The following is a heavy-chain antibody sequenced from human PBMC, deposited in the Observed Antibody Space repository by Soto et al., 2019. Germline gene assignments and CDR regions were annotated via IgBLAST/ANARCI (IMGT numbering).Heavy chain of an antibody. J-gene: IGHJ4*02. CDR1: GFNVGAFA. CDR3: TRETVAGITGLDY. V-gene: IGHV3-23*01. D-gene: IGHD1-20*01. CDR2: ISVSDAFI. Sequence: GGSLRLSCAASGFNVGAFAVNWVRQAPGKGLEWVSGISVSDAFIYYADSVRGRFSISRDASENILYLQMNSLRVNDTALYYCTRETVAGITGLDYWGPGTPVTVSS.